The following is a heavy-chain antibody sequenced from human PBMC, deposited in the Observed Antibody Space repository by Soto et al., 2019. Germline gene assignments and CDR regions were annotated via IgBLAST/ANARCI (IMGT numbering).Heavy chain of an antibody. J-gene: IGHJ4*02. CDR1: GYTFTSYA. CDR3: ARILGYCSGGSCDY. V-gene: IGHV1-3*01. Sequence: QVQLVQSGAEVKKPGASVKVSCKASGYTFTSYAMHWVRQAPGQRLEWMGRINAGNGNTKYSQKFQGRVTITRDTAASTAYMELSSLRSEDTAVYYCARILGYCSGGSCDYWGQGTLVIVSS. CDR2: INAGNGNT. D-gene: IGHD2-15*01.